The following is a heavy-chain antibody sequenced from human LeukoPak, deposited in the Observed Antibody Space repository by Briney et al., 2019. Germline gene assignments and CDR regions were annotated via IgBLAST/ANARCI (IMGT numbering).Heavy chain of an antibody. Sequence: AASVKVSCKASGYTFTSYYMHWVRQAPGQGLEWMGIINPSGGSTSYAQKFQGRVTMTRDTSTSTVYMELSSLGSEDTAVYYCARGSTGYSSGWYSLYYYYGMDVWGQGTTVTVSS. CDR1: GYTFTSYY. D-gene: IGHD6-19*01. V-gene: IGHV1-46*01. J-gene: IGHJ6*02. CDR3: ARGSTGYSSGWYSLYYYYGMDV. CDR2: INPSGGST.